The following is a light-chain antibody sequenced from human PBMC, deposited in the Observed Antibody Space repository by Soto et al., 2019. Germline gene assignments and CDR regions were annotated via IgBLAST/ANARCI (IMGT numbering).Light chain of an antibody. CDR1: QDISDS. J-gene: IGKJ5*01. CDR2: DAS. CDR3: QQYANLPYT. V-gene: IGKV1-33*01. Sequence: DIQMTQSPSSLSASVGDRVTITCRASQDISDSLNWYQQKPGKAPKILIYDASNLETGVPSRFSGSGSAADFTFTISGLQPEDIATYYCQQYANLPYTFGQGTRLEIK.